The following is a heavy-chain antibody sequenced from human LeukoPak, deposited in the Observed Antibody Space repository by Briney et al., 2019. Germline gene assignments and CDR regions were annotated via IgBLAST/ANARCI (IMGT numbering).Heavy chain of an antibody. D-gene: IGHD2-2*01. J-gene: IGHJ4*02. CDR1: GFTFGDYA. CDR2: IRSKAYGGTT. CDR3: TRDLGYCSSTSCYEGEYFDY. Sequence: GGSLRLSCAASGFTFGDYAMSWFRQAPGKGLEWVGFIRSKAYGGTTEYAASVKGRFTISRDDSKSIAYLQMNSLKTEDTAVYYCTRDLGYCSSTSCYEGEYFDYWGQGTLVTVSS. V-gene: IGHV3-49*03.